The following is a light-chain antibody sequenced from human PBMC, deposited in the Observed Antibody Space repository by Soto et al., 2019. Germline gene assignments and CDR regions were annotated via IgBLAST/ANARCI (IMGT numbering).Light chain of an antibody. J-gene: IGKJ1*01. CDR2: DAS. V-gene: IGKV3-15*01. CDR3: HQYNNWLRWT. Sequence: EIVMTQSPAPLSVSPGDRATLSCRASQSISSNVAWYQQKPGQAPRLLIYDASTRATGIPARFSGSGSGTEFTLTISSLQSEDFAVYYCHQYNNWLRWTFGQGTKVEIK. CDR1: QSISSN.